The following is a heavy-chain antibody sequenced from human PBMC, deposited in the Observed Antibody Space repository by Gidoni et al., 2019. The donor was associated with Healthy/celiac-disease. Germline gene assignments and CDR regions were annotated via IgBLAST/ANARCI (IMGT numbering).Heavy chain of an antibody. Sequence: QVQLQQWGAGLLKPSETLSLTCAVYGGSFSGYYWSWIRQPPGKGLEWIGEINHSGSTNYNPALKSRVTISVDTSKNQFSLKLSSVTAADTAVYYCARGDTAGSEFDYWGQGSLVTVSS. J-gene: IGHJ4*02. V-gene: IGHV4-34*01. CDR2: INHSGST. D-gene: IGHD2-2*02. CDR1: GGSFSGYY. CDR3: ARGDTAGSEFDY.